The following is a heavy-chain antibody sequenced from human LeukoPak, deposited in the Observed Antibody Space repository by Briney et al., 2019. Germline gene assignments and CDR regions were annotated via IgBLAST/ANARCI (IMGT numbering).Heavy chain of an antibody. CDR2: ISSTDTTI. J-gene: IGHJ4*02. CDR3: ARTLNVLGRREFFHYFDY. CDR1: GFTLSSFE. D-gene: IGHD3-16*01. V-gene: IGHV3-48*03. Sequence: GGNLRRSCAASGFTLSSFEMNWVRQAQGQGLEWISYISSTDTTIEYADSVKGRFTISRDNAKNSLYLQMISLRAEDTAVYYCARTLNVLGRREFFHYFDYWGQGTLVTVSS.